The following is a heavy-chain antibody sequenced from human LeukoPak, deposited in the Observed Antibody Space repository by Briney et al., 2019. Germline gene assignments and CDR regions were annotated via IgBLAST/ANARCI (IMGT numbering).Heavy chain of an antibody. CDR3: TRGRTATLYNSYYFYMDV. J-gene: IGHJ6*03. Sequence: ASVKVSCKTSGYTFITYDINWVRQATGQGLEWMGWMNPNSGNTGYAQKFQGRVTVTRNTSISTAYLELSSLTFEDTAVYYCTRGRTATLYNSYYFYMDVWAKGPRSPSP. CDR2: MNPNSGNT. CDR1: GYTFITYD. D-gene: IGHD2/OR15-2a*01. V-gene: IGHV1-8*03.